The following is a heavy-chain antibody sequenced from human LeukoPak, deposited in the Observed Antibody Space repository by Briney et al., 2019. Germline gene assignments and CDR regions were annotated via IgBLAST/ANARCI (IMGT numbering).Heavy chain of an antibody. V-gene: IGHV3-30*03. CDR2: ISYDGSNK. D-gene: IGHD7-27*01. CDR3: ARPLSGLDAFDI. Sequence: GKSLRLSCAASGFTFSRYGMQWVRQAPGKGLEWVAIISYDGSNKYYADSVKGRFTISRDNSKNTLSLLMSSLKASDTAMYYCARPLSGLDAFDIWGQGTMVTVSS. J-gene: IGHJ3*02. CDR1: GFTFSRYG.